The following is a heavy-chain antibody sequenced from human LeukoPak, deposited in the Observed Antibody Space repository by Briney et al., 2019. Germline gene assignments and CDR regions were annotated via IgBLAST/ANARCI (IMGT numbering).Heavy chain of an antibody. CDR3: ARPGQLGSLYYGMDV. CDR2: INHSGST. CDR1: GGSFSGYQ. Sequence: SETLSLTCAVYGGSFSGYQWSWIRQPPGKGLECIGEINHSGSTNYNPSLKSRLTISVDTSKNQFSLRLTSVTAADTGVYYCARPGQLGSLYYGMDVWGQGTTVTVS. V-gene: IGHV4-34*01. D-gene: IGHD7-27*01. J-gene: IGHJ6*02.